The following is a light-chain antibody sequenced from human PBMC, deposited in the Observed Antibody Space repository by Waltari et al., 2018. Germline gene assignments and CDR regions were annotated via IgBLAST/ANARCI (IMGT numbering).Light chain of an antibody. J-gene: IGKJ2*01. V-gene: IGKV3-20*01. CDR3: QQYGSGYT. Sequence: ELVLTQSPGTRSFSLGERATLSCMASRTVSSSYLAWYQQKPGQAPRLLIYGASSRATGIPDRFSGSGSRTDFTLTITRLEPEDFAVYYCQQYGSGYTFGQGTKLEIK. CDR2: GAS. CDR1: RTVSSSY.